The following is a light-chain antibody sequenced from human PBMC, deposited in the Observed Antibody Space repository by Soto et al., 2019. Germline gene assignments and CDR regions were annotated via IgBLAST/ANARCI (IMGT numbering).Light chain of an antibody. CDR2: GAS. V-gene: IGKV3-20*01. CDR3: HQFRSSPPAFT. J-gene: IGKJ2*01. Sequence: ESMLTQSPGTLSLSPGERATLSCRASQSVSTRYLAWYQQKPGQAPRLLIYGASIRAPGIPDRFSGSGSGTDFTPTISRLEPEDFAVYYCHQFRSSPPAFTFGQGTKLEI. CDR1: QSVSTRY.